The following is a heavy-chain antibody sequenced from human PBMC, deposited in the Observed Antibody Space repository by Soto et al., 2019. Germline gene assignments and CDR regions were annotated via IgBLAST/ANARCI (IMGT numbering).Heavy chain of an antibody. Sequence: SETLSLTCTVSGGSISSYYWSWIRQPPGKGLEWIGYIYYSGSTNYTPSLKSLVTISVDTSKNQFSLNLSSVPAADTAVYYCARLYSSGWYFDYWGQGTLVTVSS. CDR2: IYYSGST. V-gene: IGHV4-59*08. D-gene: IGHD6-19*01. CDR1: GGSISSYY. CDR3: ARLYSSGWYFDY. J-gene: IGHJ4*02.